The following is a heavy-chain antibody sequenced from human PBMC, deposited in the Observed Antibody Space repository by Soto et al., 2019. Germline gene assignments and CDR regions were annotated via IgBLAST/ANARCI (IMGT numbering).Heavy chain of an antibody. CDR1: GYTFTGYY. D-gene: IGHD6-13*01. Sequence: GASVKVSCKASGYTFTGYYMHWVRQAPGQGLECMGWINPNSGGTNYAQKFQGWVTVTRDTSISTAYMELSRLRSDDTAVYYCARGRSSSWYRNYYYYGMDVWGQGTTVTVSS. CDR2: INPNSGGT. J-gene: IGHJ6*02. CDR3: ARGRSSSWYRNYYYYGMDV. V-gene: IGHV1-2*04.